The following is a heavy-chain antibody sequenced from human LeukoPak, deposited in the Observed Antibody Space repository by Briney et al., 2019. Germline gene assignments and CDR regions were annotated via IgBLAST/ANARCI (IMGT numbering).Heavy chain of an antibody. CDR1: GFPFSIYG. CDR3: GRGGGFSGYDLDAFDI. V-gene: IGHV3-21*01. CDR2: ISSSSTYI. Sequence: PGGSLRLSCAASGFPFSIYGMHWVCQAPGKGLEWVSSISSSSTYIYYADSVKGRFTISRDNAKNSLHLQMNSLRAEDTAVYYCGRGGGFSGYDLDAFDIWGQGTMVTVSS. J-gene: IGHJ3*02. D-gene: IGHD5-12*01.